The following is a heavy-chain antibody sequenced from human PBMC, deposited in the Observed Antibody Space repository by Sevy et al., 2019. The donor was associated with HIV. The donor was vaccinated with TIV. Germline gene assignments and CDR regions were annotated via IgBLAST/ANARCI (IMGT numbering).Heavy chain of an antibody. Sequence: GGSLRLSCAASGFTFSIYAMSWVRQATGKGLEWVSGLSGSGGSTYYADTVKGRFTISRDNSKNSLYLQMNSRRAEDTAVHYCAKDQGDYVWGTFRDYWGQGTLVTVSS. CDR2: LSGSGGST. CDR1: GFTFSIYA. CDR3: AKDQGDYVWGTFRDY. J-gene: IGHJ4*02. V-gene: IGHV3-23*01. D-gene: IGHD3-16*02.